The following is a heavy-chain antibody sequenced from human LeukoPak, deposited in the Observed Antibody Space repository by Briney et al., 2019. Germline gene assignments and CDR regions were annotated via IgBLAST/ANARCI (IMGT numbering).Heavy chain of an antibody. V-gene: IGHV3-21*06. CDR1: GFTFTSYS. Sequence: GGSLRLSCVASGFTFTSYSMNWVRQAPGKGLEWASSISTGSTFIYHADSVKGRFTISRDNAENSVYLQMNSLRAEDTAVYYCARGSAGTTYNWLDAWGQGTLVTVSS. J-gene: IGHJ5*02. CDR2: ISTGSTFI. CDR3: ARGSAGTTYNWLDA. D-gene: IGHD1-7*01.